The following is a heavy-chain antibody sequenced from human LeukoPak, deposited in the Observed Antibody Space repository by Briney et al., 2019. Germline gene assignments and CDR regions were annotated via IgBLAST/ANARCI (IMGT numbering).Heavy chain of an antibody. J-gene: IGHJ6*03. V-gene: IGHV4-38-2*02. CDR1: GYSISSGYY. CDR3: ARDSMITFGGTHYMDV. CDR2: IYHSGST. Sequence: SETLSLTCTVSGYSISSGYYWGWIRQPPGKGLEWIGSIYHSGSTYYNPSLKSRVTISVDTSKNQFSLKLSSVTAADTAVYYCARDSMITFGGTHYMDVWGKGTTVTVSS. D-gene: IGHD3-16*01.